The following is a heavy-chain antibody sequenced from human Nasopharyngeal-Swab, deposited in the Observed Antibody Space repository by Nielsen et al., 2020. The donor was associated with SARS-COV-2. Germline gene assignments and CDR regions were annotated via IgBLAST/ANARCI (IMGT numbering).Heavy chain of an antibody. J-gene: IGHJ4*02. D-gene: IGHD3-22*01. V-gene: IGHV4-4*09. CDR3: AGGSGYRFDF. Sequence: SETLSLTCTVSGASISNHYWNWIRLPPGKGLEWIAFIYNTGRTLYNPSLQSRVTISSDTSKNQFSLKLTSVTAADMGVYFCAGGSGYRFDFWGQGALVTVSS. CDR1: GASISNHY. CDR2: IYNTGRT.